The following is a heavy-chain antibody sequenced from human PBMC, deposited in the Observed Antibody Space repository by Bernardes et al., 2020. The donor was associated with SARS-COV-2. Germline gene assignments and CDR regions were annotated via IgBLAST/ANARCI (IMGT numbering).Heavy chain of an antibody. D-gene: IGHD3-10*01. Sequence: ASVKVSCKVSGYTLTELSMHWVRQAPGKGLEWMGGFDPGDGETIYAQKFQGRVTMTEDTSTDTAYMELSSLRSEDTAVYYCATGASLVRTNWFDPWGQGTLVTVSS. CDR2: FDPGDGET. CDR3: ATGASLVRTNWFDP. J-gene: IGHJ5*02. CDR1: GYTLTELS. V-gene: IGHV1-24*01.